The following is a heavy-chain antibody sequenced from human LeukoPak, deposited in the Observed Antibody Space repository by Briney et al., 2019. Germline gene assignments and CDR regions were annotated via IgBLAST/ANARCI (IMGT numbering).Heavy chain of an antibody. Sequence: SGGSLRLSCAASGFTFSSYAMNWVRQAPGKGLEYVSAISSNGGTTYYANSVKGRFTISRDNSKNTLYLQMGGLRAEDMAVYYCARVGEGATLGYYYYYMDAWGKGTTVTVCS. J-gene: IGHJ6*03. CDR1: GFTFSSYA. D-gene: IGHD1-26*01. CDR2: ISSNGGTT. CDR3: ARVGEGATLGYYYYYMDA. V-gene: IGHV3-64*01.